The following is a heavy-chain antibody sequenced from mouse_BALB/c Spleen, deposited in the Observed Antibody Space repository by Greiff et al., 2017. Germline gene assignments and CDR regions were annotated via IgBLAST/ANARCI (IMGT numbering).Heavy chain of an antibody. J-gene: IGHJ2*01. Sequence: EVQLQQSEAELVKPGASVKLSCTASGFNIKDTYMHWVKQRPEQGLEWIGRIDPANGNTKYDPKFQGKATITADTSSNTAYLQLSSLTSEDTAVYYCASLLSGDFDYWGQGTTLTVSS. D-gene: IGHD2-10*01. CDR3: ASLLSGDFDY. V-gene: IGHV14-3*02. CDR1: GFNIKDTY. CDR2: IDPANGNT.